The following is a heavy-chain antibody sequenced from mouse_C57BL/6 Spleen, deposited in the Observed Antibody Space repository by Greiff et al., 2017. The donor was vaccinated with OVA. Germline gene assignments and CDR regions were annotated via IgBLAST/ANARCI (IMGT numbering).Heavy chain of an antibody. CDR1: GYTFTDYY. CDR2: IYPGSGNT. Sequence: VQLQQSGAELVRPGASVKLSCKASGYTFTDYYINWVKQRPGQGLEWIARIYPGSGNTYYNEKFKGKATLNAEKSSSTAYMQISSLTSEDSAVYFCAIEGGYCRYYAMDYWGQGTSVTVSS. V-gene: IGHV1-76*01. CDR3: AIEGGYCRYYAMDY. D-gene: IGHD2-3*01. J-gene: IGHJ4*01.